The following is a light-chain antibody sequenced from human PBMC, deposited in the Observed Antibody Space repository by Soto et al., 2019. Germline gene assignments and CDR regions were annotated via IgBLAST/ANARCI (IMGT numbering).Light chain of an antibody. CDR1: QSILYSSNNANY. CDR3: QQYYTSPIT. CDR2: WAS. J-gene: IGKJ4*01. V-gene: IGKV4-1*01. Sequence: DIVMTQSPDSLAVSLGERATINCKSSQSILYSSNNANYLAWFQQKPGQPPKLLIYWASTRQYGVPDRFAGRGSGTDFTLTISSLQAEDVAVYYCQQYYTSPITFGGGTKVEIK.